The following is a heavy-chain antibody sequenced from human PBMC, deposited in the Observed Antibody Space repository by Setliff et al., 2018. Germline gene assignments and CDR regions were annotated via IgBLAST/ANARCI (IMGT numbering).Heavy chain of an antibody. Sequence: GASVKVSCKTSGFTFTTFYIHWVRQAPGQGLEWMMMINPNGDRTTYAQKFQGRVTMTRDTSTSTVYMELSSLRSEDTAVYYCARGTDYHGSGSYWAKDVWGKGTTVTVSS. CDR3: ARGTDYHGSGSYWAKDV. J-gene: IGHJ6*04. CDR2: INPNGDRT. D-gene: IGHD3-10*01. CDR1: GFTFTTFY. V-gene: IGHV1-46*01.